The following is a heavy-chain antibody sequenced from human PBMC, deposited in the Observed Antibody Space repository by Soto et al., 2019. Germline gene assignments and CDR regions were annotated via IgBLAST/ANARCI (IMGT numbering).Heavy chain of an antibody. D-gene: IGHD3-9*01. CDR1: GGSIISGGYS. J-gene: IGHJ4*02. V-gene: IGHV4-30-2*01. Sequence: SETLSLTCTVSGGSIISGGYSWSWIRQPPGKGLEWIGYIYQSGSTFYHPSLQSRVTISLDRSKNQFSLKLTSVTAADTAVYYCAGLLRHLDWLPSGGDYWGQGTLVTVSS. CDR2: IYQSGST. CDR3: AGLLRHLDWLPSGGDY.